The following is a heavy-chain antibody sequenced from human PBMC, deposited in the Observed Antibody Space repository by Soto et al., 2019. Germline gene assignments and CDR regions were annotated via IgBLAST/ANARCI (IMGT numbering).Heavy chain of an antibody. CDR1: GYTFTSYY. CDR2: INPSGGST. CDR3: ARGGDTIFGVVIIPGYYYYMDV. D-gene: IGHD3-3*01. J-gene: IGHJ6*03. V-gene: IGHV1-46*03. Sequence: ASVKVSCKASGYTFTSYYMHWVRQAPGQGLEWMGIINPSGGSTSYAQKFQGRVTMTRDTSTSTVYMELSSLRSEDTAVYYCARGGDTIFGVVIIPGYYYYMDVWGKGTTVTVS.